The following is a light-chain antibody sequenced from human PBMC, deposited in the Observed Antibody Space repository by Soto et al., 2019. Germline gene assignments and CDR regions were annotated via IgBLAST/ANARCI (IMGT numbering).Light chain of an antibody. CDR1: QTISTW. J-gene: IGKJ1*01. Sequence: DIQMTQSPSTLSASLGDRVTITCRASQTISTWLAWYQQKPGKAPELLIYDASTLESGVPSRFSGSGSATEFTLTISSLQPDDFATYYCQQYNNYWTFGQGTKWIS. CDR2: DAS. V-gene: IGKV1-5*01. CDR3: QQYNNYWT.